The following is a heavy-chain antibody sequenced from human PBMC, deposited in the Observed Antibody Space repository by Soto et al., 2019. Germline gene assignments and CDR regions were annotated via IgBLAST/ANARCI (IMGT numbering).Heavy chain of an antibody. V-gene: IGHV4-30-4*01. J-gene: IGHJ4*02. Sequence: SETLSLTCTVSGGSISSGDYYWSWIRQPPGKGLEWIGYIYYSGSTYYNPSLKSRVTISVDTSKNQFSLKLSSVTAADTAVYYCARIIVVVTAIDYWGQGTLVTVS. CDR2: IYYSGST. CDR1: GGSISSGDYY. CDR3: ARIIVVVTAIDY. D-gene: IGHD2-21*02.